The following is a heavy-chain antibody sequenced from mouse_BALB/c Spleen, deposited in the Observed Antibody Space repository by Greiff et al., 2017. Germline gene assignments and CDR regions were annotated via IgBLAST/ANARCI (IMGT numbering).Heavy chain of an antibody. J-gene: IGHJ3*01. Sequence: EVQLQESGPELVKPGASVKISCKASGYTFTDYNMHWVKQSHGKSLEWIGYIYPYNGGTGYNQKFKSKATLTVDNSSSTAYMELRSLTSEDSAVYYCAREGDYGWFAYWGQGTLVTVSA. CDR1: GYTFTDYN. CDR2: IYPYNGGT. CDR3: AREGDYGWFAY. V-gene: IGHV1S29*02. D-gene: IGHD1-1*02.